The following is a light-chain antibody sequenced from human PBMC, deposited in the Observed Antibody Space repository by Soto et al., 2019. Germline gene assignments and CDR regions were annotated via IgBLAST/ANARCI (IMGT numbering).Light chain of an antibody. CDR3: SSYTSSSTYV. Sequence: QSALTQPPSVSGSPGQSVTISCTGTSSDVGNYNRVSWYQQPPGTAPKVIIYEVSNRPSGVPDRFSGSKSGNTASPTISGLHAEDEDDYYCSSYTSSSTYVFGTGTKLTVL. CDR1: SSDVGNYNR. V-gene: IGLV2-18*02. J-gene: IGLJ1*01. CDR2: EVS.